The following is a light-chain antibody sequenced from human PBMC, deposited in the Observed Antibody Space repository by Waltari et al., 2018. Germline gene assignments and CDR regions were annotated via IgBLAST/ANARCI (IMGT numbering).Light chain of an antibody. J-gene: IGLJ2*01. CDR2: EDR. Sequence: SYELTQPPSVSVSPGQTARITCSGDALPKQYAYWYQQKSGQAPVLVIYEDRKRPSGIPERFSGSSSGTTATLTVSGAQVDDEADYYCSSTDSSSKVFGGGTKLTVL. V-gene: IGLV3-10*01. CDR3: SSTDSSSKV. CDR1: ALPKQY.